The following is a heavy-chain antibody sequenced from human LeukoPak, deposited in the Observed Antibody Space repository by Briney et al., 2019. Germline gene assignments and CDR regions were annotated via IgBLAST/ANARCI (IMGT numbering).Heavy chain of an antibody. D-gene: IGHD3-10*01. CDR1: GFTFSSYG. CDR2: ISYDGSNK. J-gene: IGHJ4*02. V-gene: IGHV3-30*18. CDR3: AKASYGSGSYFDY. Sequence: PGRSLRLSCAASGFTFSSYGMHWVRQAPGKGLEWVAVISYDGSNKYYADSVKGRFTISRDNSKNTLYLQMNSLRAEDTAVYYCAKASYGSGSYFDYWGQGTLVTVSS.